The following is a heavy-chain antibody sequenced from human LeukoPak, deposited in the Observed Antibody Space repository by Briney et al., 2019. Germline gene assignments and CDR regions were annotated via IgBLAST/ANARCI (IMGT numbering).Heavy chain of an antibody. CDR1: GFTFSNYW. CDR3: AKAPVTTCRGAFCYPFDY. V-gene: IGHV3-7*03. D-gene: IGHD2-15*01. Sequence: GGSLRLSCAASGFTFSNYWMIWVRQAPGKGLEWVANIKQDGSEKYYVDSVKGRFTISRDNVKNTLFLQMNRLRPEDAAVYYCAKAPVTTCRGAFCYPFDYWGLGTLVTVSS. J-gene: IGHJ4*02. CDR2: IKQDGSEK.